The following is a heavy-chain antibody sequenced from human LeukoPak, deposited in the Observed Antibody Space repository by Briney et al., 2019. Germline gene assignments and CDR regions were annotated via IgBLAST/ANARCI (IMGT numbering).Heavy chain of an antibody. J-gene: IGHJ4*02. D-gene: IGHD6-6*01. Sequence: GGSLRLSCAASRFTFSSYSMNWVRQAPGKGLEWVSSISSSSSYIYCADSVKGRFTISRDNAKNSLYLQMNSLRAEDTAVYYRAREGAARTLAKLFDYWGQGTLVTVSS. V-gene: IGHV3-21*01. CDR1: RFTFSSYS. CDR2: ISSSSSYI. CDR3: AREGAARTLAKLFDY.